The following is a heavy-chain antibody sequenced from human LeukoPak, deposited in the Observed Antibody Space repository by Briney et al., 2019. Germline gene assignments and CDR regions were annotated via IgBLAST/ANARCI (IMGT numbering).Heavy chain of an antibody. Sequence: RGSLRLSCAASGFTVSSSYMSWVRQAPGKGLEWVSVIYSGGSTYYADSVRDRFTISRDISKNTLYLQMSSLRAEDTAVYYCAKRMKEWGFDYWGQGTLVTVSS. V-gene: IGHV3-66*01. CDR2: IYSGGST. D-gene: IGHD7-27*01. CDR3: AKRMKEWGFDY. CDR1: GFTVSSSY. J-gene: IGHJ4*02.